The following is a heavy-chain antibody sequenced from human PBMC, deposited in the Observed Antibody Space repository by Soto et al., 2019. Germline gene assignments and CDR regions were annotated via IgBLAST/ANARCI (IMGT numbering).Heavy chain of an antibody. CDR1: VGSVSSGIYY. Sequence: LXLTCTVSVGSVSSGIYYWSWIRQPPGKGLEWIGYIYYSGSTNYNPSLKSRVTISVDTSKNQFSLKLSSVTAADTAVYYCARDGDYMPYGMDVWGQGTTVTVSS. D-gene: IGHD4-4*01. J-gene: IGHJ6*02. V-gene: IGHV4-61*01. CDR2: IYYSGST. CDR3: ARDGDYMPYGMDV.